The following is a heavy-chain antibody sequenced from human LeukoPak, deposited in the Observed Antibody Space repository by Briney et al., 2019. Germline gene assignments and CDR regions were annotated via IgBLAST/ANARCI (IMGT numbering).Heavy chain of an antibody. CDR3: AKVVSGSSSWSGMDV. D-gene: IGHD6-13*01. CDR2: IGSDYKT. V-gene: IGHV3-23*01. J-gene: IGHJ6*02. Sequence: GGSLRLSCAASGFTIGGFAMTWVRQAPGKGLEWVSSIGSDYKTHYSESVKGRFAISRDNSQSTVFLQMNSLRAEDTALYYCAKVVSGSSSWSGMDVWGQGTTVTVSS. CDR1: GFTIGGFA.